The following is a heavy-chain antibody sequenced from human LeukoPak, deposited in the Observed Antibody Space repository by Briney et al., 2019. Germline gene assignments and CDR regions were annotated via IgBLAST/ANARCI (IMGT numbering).Heavy chain of an antibody. CDR3: ARDLVTVTKGFDI. D-gene: IGHD4-17*01. V-gene: IGHV4-59*11. Sequence: PSDTLSLTCAVSGDSFSSHYWTWIRQPPGRGREWIGYISYIGTTNYNPSLKRRVTISIDTSKNQFSLKLSSVTTADTAVYYCARDLVTVTKGFDIWGLGTMVSVSS. J-gene: IGHJ3*02. CDR1: GDSFSSHY. CDR2: ISYIGTT.